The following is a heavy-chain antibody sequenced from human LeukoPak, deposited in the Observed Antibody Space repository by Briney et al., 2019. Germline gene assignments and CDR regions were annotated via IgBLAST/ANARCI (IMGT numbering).Heavy chain of an antibody. Sequence: SETLSLTCAVSGGSISSGGYSWSWIRQPPGKGLEWIRYIYHSGSTYYNPSLKSRVTISVDRSKNQFSLKLSSVTAADTAVYYCARVAAVTTSPQFDYWGQGTLVTVSS. CDR3: ARVAAVTTSPQFDY. J-gene: IGHJ4*02. D-gene: IGHD4-17*01. CDR2: IYHSGST. V-gene: IGHV4-30-2*01. CDR1: GGSISSGGYS.